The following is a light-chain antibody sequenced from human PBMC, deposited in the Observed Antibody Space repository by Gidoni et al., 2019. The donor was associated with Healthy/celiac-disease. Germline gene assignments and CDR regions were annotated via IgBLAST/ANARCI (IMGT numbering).Light chain of an antibody. CDR1: QSVSSN. Sequence: EIVMPQSTATLSVSPGERATLSCRASQSVSSNLAWYQQKPGQAPRLLIYGASTRATGIPARFSGSGSGTEFTLTISSLQSEDFAVYYCQQYNNWPSITFGQGTRLEIK. CDR3: QQYNNWPSIT. CDR2: GAS. V-gene: IGKV3-15*01. J-gene: IGKJ5*01.